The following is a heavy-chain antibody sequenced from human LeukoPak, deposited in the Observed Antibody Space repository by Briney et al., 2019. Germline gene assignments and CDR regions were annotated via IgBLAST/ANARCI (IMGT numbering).Heavy chain of an antibody. J-gene: IGHJ4*02. V-gene: IGHV3-23*01. CDR1: GFTFDGYA. Sequence: GRSLRLSCAASGFTFDGYAMAWVRQAPGKGLEWVSVIGRSGGDIQYVDSVKGRFTISRDNSKNTLYLQMNSLRAEDTAVYYCAKYAPPTTVVTRYFDYWGQGTLVTVSS. CDR2: IGRSGGDI. D-gene: IGHD4-23*01. CDR3: AKYAPPTTVVTRYFDY.